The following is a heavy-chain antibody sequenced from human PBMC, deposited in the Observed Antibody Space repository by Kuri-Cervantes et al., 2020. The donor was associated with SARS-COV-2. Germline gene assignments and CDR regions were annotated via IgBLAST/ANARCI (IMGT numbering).Heavy chain of an antibody. CDR2: INHSGST. CDR1: GGSFSGYY. D-gene: IGHD3-22*01. Sequence: GSLRLSCAVYGGSFSGYYWSWIRQPPGKGLEWIGEINHSGSTNYNPSLKSRVTISVDTSKNQFSLKLSSVTAVDTAVYYCARGMYYYDSSGYYYDLNFDYWGQGTLVTVSS. V-gene: IGHV4-34*01. CDR3: ARGMYYYDSSGYYYDLNFDY. J-gene: IGHJ4*02.